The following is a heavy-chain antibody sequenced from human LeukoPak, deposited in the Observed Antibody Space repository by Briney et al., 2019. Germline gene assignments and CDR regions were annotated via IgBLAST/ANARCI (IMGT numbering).Heavy chain of an antibody. CDR3: ARDNFDASAFDI. CDR1: RGSISSSSYY. V-gene: IGHV4-61*02. CDR2: IYTSGST. Sequence: SETLSLTCTVSRGSISSSSYYWGWIRQPAGKGLEWIGRIYTSGSTKYNPSLKSRVTMSLDTSKNQFSLKLRSVTAADTAVYYCARDNFDASAFDIWGQGTMVTVSS. J-gene: IGHJ3*02.